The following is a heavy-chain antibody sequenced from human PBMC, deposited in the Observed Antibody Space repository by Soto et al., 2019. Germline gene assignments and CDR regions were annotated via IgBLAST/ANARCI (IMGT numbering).Heavy chain of an antibody. D-gene: IGHD6-6*01. Sequence: PSETLSLTCTVSGGSISSGGYYWSWIRQHPGKGLEWIGYIYYSGIIYYNPSLKSRVTMSRDTSKNQFFLNLDSVTAADTAMYYCAREVGEVDYSSSSDAFDIWGQGTMVTVSS. CDR3: AREVGEVDYSSSSDAFDI. CDR2: IYYSGII. V-gene: IGHV4-30-4*08. J-gene: IGHJ3*02. CDR1: GGSISSGGYY.